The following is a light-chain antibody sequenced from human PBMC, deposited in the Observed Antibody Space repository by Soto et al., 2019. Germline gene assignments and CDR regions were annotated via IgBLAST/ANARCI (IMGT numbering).Light chain of an antibody. V-gene: IGKV1-33*01. CDR1: QDINNY. Sequence: GDRVTITCQASQDINNYVNWYQQKPGKAPKLLIFDASTLKTGVPSRFSGSGSGTDFSFTISSLQPEDIATYYCQQSNDLVSFGQGTRL. J-gene: IGKJ5*01. CDR3: QQSNDLVS. CDR2: DAS.